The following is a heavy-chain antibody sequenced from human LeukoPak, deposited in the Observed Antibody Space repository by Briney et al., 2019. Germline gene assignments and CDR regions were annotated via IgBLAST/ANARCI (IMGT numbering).Heavy chain of an antibody. CDR2: ISSNGGST. CDR3: VACSGGSCYGHYYYYYGMDV. CDR1: GFTLSRHW. Sequence: GGSLRLSCAASGFTLSRHWMSWVRQAPGKGLEYVSAISSNGGSTYYADSVKGRFTISRDNSKNTLYLQMSSLRAEDTAVYYCVACSGGSCYGHYYYYYGMDVWGQGTTVTVSS. V-gene: IGHV3-64D*06. J-gene: IGHJ6*02. D-gene: IGHD2-15*01.